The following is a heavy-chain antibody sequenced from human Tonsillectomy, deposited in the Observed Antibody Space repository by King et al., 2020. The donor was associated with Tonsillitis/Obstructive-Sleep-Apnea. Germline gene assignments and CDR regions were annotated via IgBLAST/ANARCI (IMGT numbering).Heavy chain of an antibody. CDR1: GFTFGDYA. CDR2: IRSKAYGGTT. CDR3: TTGLNYDFWSGQYTADAFDI. J-gene: IGHJ3*02. D-gene: IGHD3-3*01. Sequence: VQLVESGGGLVKPGRSLRLSCTASGFTFGDYAMSWFCQAPGKGLEWGGFIRSKAYGGTTEYAASVKGRFTISRDDSKSIAYLQMNSLKTEDTAVYYCTTGLNYDFWSGQYTADAFDIWGQGTMVTVSS. V-gene: IGHV3-49*05.